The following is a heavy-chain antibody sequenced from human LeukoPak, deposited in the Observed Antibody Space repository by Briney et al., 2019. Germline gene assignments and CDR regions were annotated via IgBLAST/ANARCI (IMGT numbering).Heavy chain of an antibody. CDR1: GYSFTSYW. V-gene: IGHV5-51*01. D-gene: IGHD2-15*01. CDR2: IYPGDSDT. Sequence: GESLKISCKGSGYSFTSYWIGWVRQMPGKGLEWMGIIYPGDSDTRYSPSFQGQVTISADKSISTAYLQWSSLKASDTAMYYCARLPSPVYCSGSCYRGPPSYFDYWGQGTLVTVSS. J-gene: IGHJ4*02. CDR3: ARLPSPVYCSGSCYRGPPSYFDY.